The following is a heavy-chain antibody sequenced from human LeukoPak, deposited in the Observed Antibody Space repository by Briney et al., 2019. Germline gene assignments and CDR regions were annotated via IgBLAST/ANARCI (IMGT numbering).Heavy chain of an antibody. CDR1: GFTFSDYY. J-gene: IGHJ4*02. Sequence: PGGSLRLSCAASGFTFSDYYMSWLRQAPGKGLEGVSHISNSGSTIYYADSVKGRFTISRANTKNSLYLHMNRLRAEDTAVYYCARDSGRWLQLGYWGQGTLVTVSS. CDR3: ARDSGRWLQLGY. D-gene: IGHD5-24*01. CDR2: ISNSGSTI. V-gene: IGHV3-11*04.